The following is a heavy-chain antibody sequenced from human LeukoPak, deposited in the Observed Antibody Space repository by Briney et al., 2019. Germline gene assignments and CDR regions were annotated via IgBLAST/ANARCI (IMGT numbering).Heavy chain of an antibody. D-gene: IGHD4-23*01. CDR1: GYSISSGYY. CDR3: ARDPTVEWFDP. V-gene: IGHV4-38-2*02. CDR2: IYHSGST. J-gene: IGHJ5*02. Sequence: SETLSLTCTVPGYSISSGYYWGWIRQPPGKGLEWIGSIYHSGSTYYNPSLKSRVTISVDTSKNQFSLKLSSVTAADTAVYYCARDPTVEWFDPWGQGTLVTVSS.